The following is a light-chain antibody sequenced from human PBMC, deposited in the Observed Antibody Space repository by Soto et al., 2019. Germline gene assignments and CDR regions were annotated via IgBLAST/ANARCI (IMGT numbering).Light chain of an antibody. CDR1: SSNIGSNF. Sequence: QSVMTQPPSASGTPGQRVTISCSGSSSNIGSNFVYWYQQLPGTAPKLLIYGNNQRPSGVPDRFSGSKSGTSASLAISGLRSEYEADYYCAVWDDSLNGLVVFGGGTKVTVL. J-gene: IGLJ2*01. CDR2: GNN. CDR3: AVWDDSLNGLVV. V-gene: IGLV1-47*02.